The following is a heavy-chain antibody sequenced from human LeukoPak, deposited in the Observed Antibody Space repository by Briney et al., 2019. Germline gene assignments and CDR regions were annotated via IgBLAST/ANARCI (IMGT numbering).Heavy chain of an antibody. D-gene: IGHD3-16*02. CDR2: TRQDGSEK. J-gene: IGHJ4*02. CDR3: ARVMITFGGVIVLFDY. CDR1: GFTFSSYW. V-gene: IGHV3-7*01. Sequence: GGSLRLSCAASGFTFSSYWMSWVRQAPGKGLEWVANTRQDGSEKYYEDSVKGRFTISRDNAKNSLYLQMNSLRAEDTAVYYCARVMITFGGVIVLFDYWGQGTLVTVSS.